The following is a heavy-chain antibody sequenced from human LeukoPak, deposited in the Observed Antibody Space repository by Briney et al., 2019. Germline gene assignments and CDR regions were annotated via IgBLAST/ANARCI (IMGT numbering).Heavy chain of an antibody. J-gene: IGHJ4*02. Sequence: GGSLRLSCAASGFTFSSYGMHWVRQAPGKGLEWEAFIRYDGSNKYYADSVKGRFTISRDNSKNTLYLQMNSLKTEDTAVYYCTTDGAYGGTFFDYWGQGTLVTVSS. CDR3: TTDGAYGGTFFDY. D-gene: IGHD4-23*01. V-gene: IGHV3-30*02. CDR2: IRYDGSNK. CDR1: GFTFSSYG.